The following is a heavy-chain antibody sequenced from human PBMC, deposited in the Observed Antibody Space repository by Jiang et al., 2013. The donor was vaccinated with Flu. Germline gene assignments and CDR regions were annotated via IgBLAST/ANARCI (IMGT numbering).Heavy chain of an antibody. CDR1: GFTFSSYA. D-gene: IGHD2-15*01. CDR3: ARDPRYCSGGSCYPNYFDY. V-gene: IGHV3-30*01. Sequence: AASGFTFSSYAMHWVRQAPGKGLEWVAVISYDGSNKYYADSVKGRFTISRDNSKNTLYLQMNSLRAEDTAVYYCARDPRYCSGGSCYPNYFDYWGQGTLVTVSS. CDR2: ISYDGSNK. J-gene: IGHJ4*02.